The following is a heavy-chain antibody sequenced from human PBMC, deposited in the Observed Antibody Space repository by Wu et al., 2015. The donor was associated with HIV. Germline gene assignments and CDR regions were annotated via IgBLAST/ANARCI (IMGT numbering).Heavy chain of an antibody. V-gene: IGHV1-2*02. Sequence: QVQLVQSGAEVKKPGASVKVSCKASGYTFTGYYMHWVRQAPGQGLEWMGWINPNSGGTNYAQKFQGRVTMTRDTSISTAYMELSRLRSDDTAVYYCARDDLGYSGYEDGASGWYDDYWARERWSPSPQ. CDR1: GYTFTGYY. D-gene: IGHD5-12*01. CDR3: ARDDLGYSGYEDGASGWYDDY. CDR2: INPNSGGT. J-gene: IGHJ4*02.